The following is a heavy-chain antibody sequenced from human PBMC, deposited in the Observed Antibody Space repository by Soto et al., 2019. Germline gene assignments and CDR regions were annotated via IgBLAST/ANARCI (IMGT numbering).Heavy chain of an antibody. J-gene: IGHJ3*02. D-gene: IGHD6-6*01. CDR1: GGTFSSYT. Sequence: QVQLVQSGAAVKKPGSSVKVSCKASGGTFSSYTFSWVRQAPGQGLEWMGGIVPLFGTTNDAKIFQGRVTMCAVESTSTVYMELSSLRSEDSAMYYCARDGGVTSTRPRGAFDIWGQGTVITVSS. CDR2: IVPLFGTT. CDR3: ARDGGVTSTRPRGAFDI. V-gene: IGHV1-69*01.